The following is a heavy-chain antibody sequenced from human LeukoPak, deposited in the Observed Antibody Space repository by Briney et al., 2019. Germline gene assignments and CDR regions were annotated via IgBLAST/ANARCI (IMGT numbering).Heavy chain of an antibody. CDR2: IIPILGIA. V-gene: IGHV1-69*04. J-gene: IGHJ4*02. CDR1: GGTFSSYA. Sequence: ASVKVSCKASGGTFSSYAISWVRQAPGQGLEWMGRIIPILGIANYAQKFQGRVTITADKSTSTAYMELRSLRSDDTAVYYCARIAVAGHQYYFDYWGQGTLVTVSS. CDR3: ARIAVAGHQYYFDY. D-gene: IGHD6-19*01.